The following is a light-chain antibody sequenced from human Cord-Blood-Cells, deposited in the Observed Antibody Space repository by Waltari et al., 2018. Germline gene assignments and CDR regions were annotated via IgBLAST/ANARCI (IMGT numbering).Light chain of an antibody. J-gene: IGLJ1*01. V-gene: IGLV2-14*01. Sequence: QSALTQPASVSGSPGQSITISCTGTSSDVAGYNYVSWYQQHPGKAPTLMIYDVSNRPSGVSNRFSGSKSGNTASLTISGLQAEDEADYYCSSYTSSSTNYVFGTGTKVTVL. CDR2: DVS. CDR1: SSDVAGYNY. CDR3: SSYTSSSTNYV.